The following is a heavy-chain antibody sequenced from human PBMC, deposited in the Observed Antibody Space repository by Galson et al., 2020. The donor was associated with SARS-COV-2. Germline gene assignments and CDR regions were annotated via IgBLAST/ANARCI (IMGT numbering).Heavy chain of an antibody. V-gene: IGHV3-11*01. CDR1: GFTFSDYY. Sequence: GESLKIYCAASGFTFSDYYMSWIRQAPGKGLEWVSYISSSGSTKFYADSVKGRFTIPRDNAKNSLFLQMNSLTAEDTAVYYCARACLNYYDSPRHLDYWGQGTLVTVSS. D-gene: IGHD3-22*01. J-gene: IGHJ4*02. CDR3: ARACLNYYDSPRHLDY. CDR2: ISSSGSTK.